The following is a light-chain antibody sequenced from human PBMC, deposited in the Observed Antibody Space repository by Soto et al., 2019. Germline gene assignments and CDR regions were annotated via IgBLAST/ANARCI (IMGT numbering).Light chain of an antibody. CDR1: TGVVTSGHY. Sequence: QAVVTQETSLTVSPGGTVTLTCGSSTGVVTSGHYPYWFQQKPGQGPRTLIYDINRKHSWTPARFSGSLLGGKAALTLSGAQPEDEAEYYCLLTYRGSRVFGGGTKLTGL. J-gene: IGLJ2*01. CDR2: DIN. V-gene: IGLV7-46*01. CDR3: LLTYRGSRV.